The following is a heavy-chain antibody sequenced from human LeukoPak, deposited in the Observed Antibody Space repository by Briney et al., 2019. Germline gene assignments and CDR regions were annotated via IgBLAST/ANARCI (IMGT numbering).Heavy chain of an antibody. CDR2: INGDGSST. J-gene: IGHJ4*02. Sequence: GGSLRLSCAASGFTFSTYWMHWVRQAPGKGLVWVSGINGDGSSTTYADSVKGRFSISRDNAKNTLYLQMNSLRAEDTAVYYCARDPSKWELPVDYWGQGTLVTVSS. V-gene: IGHV3-74*03. CDR1: GFTFSTYW. D-gene: IGHD1-26*01. CDR3: ARDPSKWELPVDY.